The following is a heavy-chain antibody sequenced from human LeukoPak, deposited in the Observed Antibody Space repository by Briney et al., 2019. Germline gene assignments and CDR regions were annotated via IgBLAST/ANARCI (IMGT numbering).Heavy chain of an antibody. CDR1: GFSFSGYA. CDR3: ASHYGGGHYSSLGGD. CDR2: ISGSGGST. D-gene: IGHD2-21*01. V-gene: IGHV3-23*01. J-gene: IGHJ4*02. Sequence: GSLRLSCAASGFSFSGYAMSWVRPAPGKGLEWVSAISGSGGSTNYADSVKGRFTISRDNSKNTLSLQMNSLRADDTAVYYCASHYGGGHYSSLGGDWGQGTLVTVSS.